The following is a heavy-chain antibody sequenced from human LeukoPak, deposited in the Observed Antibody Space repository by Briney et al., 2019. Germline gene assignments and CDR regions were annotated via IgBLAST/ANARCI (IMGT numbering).Heavy chain of an antibody. CDR1: GYTFTSYG. V-gene: IGHV1-18*01. Sequence: ASVKVSCKASGYTFTSYGINWVRQAPGQGLEWMGWISAYNGNTNYAQKLQGRVTMTIDTSTSTAYMELRSLRSDDTAVYYCARDRSYDILTGYPDNDAFDIWGQGTMVTVSS. D-gene: IGHD3-9*01. CDR2: ISAYNGNT. CDR3: ARDRSYDILTGYPDNDAFDI. J-gene: IGHJ3*02.